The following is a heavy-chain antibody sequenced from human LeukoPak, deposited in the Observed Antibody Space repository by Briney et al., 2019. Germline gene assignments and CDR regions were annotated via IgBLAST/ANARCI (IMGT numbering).Heavy chain of an antibody. D-gene: IGHD3-22*01. CDR3: ARGYRGRGSSGYYGDAFDI. CDR2: IYYSGST. Sequence: PSETLSLTCAVYGGSFSGYYWGWIRQPPGKGLEWIGSIYYSGSTYYNPSLKSRVTISVDTSKNQFSPKLSSVTAADTAVYYCARGYRGRGSSGYYGDAFDIWGQGTMVTVSS. V-gene: IGHV4-34*01. CDR1: GGSFSGYY. J-gene: IGHJ3*02.